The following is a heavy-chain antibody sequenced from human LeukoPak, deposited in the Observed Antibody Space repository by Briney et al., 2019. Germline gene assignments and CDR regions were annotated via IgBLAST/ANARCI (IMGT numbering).Heavy chain of an antibody. Sequence: GGSLRLSCVASGFTFSNYWMHWVRQGPGKGLVWVSRISPDGSSTTYADSVKGRFIISRDNAQNTVYLQMSSLRLEDTAVYYCAREYSSSSGRAFDYWGQGTLVTASS. CDR3: AREYSSSSGRAFDY. CDR1: GFTFSNYW. V-gene: IGHV3-74*01. D-gene: IGHD6-6*01. J-gene: IGHJ4*02. CDR2: ISPDGSST.